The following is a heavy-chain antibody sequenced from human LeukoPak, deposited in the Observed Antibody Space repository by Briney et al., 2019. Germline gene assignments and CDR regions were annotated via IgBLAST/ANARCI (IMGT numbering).Heavy chain of an antibody. J-gene: IGHJ3*02. Sequence: GGSLRLSCAASGFIFSDYYMSWIRQAPGKGLEWVSYISSSGSTMYYTDSVKGRFTISRDNAKNSLYLQMNSLRAEDTALYYCAKNSGYSSSYYDAFDIWGQGTMVTVSS. CDR3: AKNSGYSSSYYDAFDI. V-gene: IGHV3-11*01. CDR2: ISSSGSTM. CDR1: GFIFSDYY. D-gene: IGHD6-13*01.